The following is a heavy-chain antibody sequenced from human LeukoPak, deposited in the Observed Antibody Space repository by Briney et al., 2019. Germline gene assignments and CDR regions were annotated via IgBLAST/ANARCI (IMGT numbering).Heavy chain of an antibody. J-gene: IGHJ4*02. CDR2: ISWNSGSI. V-gene: IGHV3-9*01. CDR3: ARGHIVVLTAPDY. D-gene: IGHD2-21*02. CDR1: GFTFDDYA. Sequence: GGSLRLSCAASGFTFDDYAMHWVRQAPGKGLEWVSGISWNSGSIVYADSVKGRFTISRDNAKNTLYLQMNSLRAEDTAVYYCARGHIVVLTAPDYWGQGTLVTVSS.